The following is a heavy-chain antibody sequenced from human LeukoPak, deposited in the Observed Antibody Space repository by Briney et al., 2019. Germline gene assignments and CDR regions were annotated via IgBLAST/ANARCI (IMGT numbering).Heavy chain of an antibody. CDR2: IYYSGST. V-gene: IGHV4-59*11. Sequence: SETLSLTCTVSGGSISSHYWSWIRQPPGKGLEWIGYIYYSGSTNYNPSLKSRVTISVDTSKNKFSLKLSSVPAADTAVYYCARDNHDFWSGAPDWFDPWGQGTLVTVSS. D-gene: IGHD3-3*01. CDR3: ARDNHDFWSGAPDWFDP. CDR1: GGSISSHY. J-gene: IGHJ5*02.